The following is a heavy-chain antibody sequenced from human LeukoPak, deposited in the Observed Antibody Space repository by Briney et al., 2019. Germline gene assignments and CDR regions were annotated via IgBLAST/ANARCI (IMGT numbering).Heavy chain of an antibody. CDR2: TRNKANSYTT. J-gene: IGHJ4*02. Sequence: GGSLRLSCAASGFTFSDHYMDWVRQAPGKGLEWVGRTRNKANSYTTEYAASVKGRFTISRDDSKNSLYLQMNSLKTEDTAVYYCASGSDGYNRADYWGQGTLVTVSS. CDR1: GFTFSDHY. V-gene: IGHV3-72*01. CDR3: ASGSDGYNRADY. D-gene: IGHD5-24*01.